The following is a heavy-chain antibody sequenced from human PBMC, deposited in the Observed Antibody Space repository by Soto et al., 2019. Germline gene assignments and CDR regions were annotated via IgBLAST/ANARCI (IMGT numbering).Heavy chain of an antibody. V-gene: IGHV1-46*01. CDR1: GYTFTSYY. CDR3: ARGPYQLLTDY. D-gene: IGHD2-2*01. CDR2: INPSSGST. Sequence: ASVKVSCKASGYTFTSYYMHWVRQAPGQGLEWMGIINPSSGSTGYAQKFQGRVTMTRNTSTSTAYMELSSLRSEDTAVYYCARGPYQLLTDYWGQGTLVTVSS. J-gene: IGHJ4*02.